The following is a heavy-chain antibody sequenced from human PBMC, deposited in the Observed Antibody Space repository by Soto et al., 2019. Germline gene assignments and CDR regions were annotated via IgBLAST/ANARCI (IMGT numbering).Heavy chain of an antibody. CDR1: GFTFSSYS. V-gene: IGHV3-48*01. Sequence: GGSLRLSCAASGFTFSSYSMNWVRQAPGKGLEWVSYISSSSSTIYYADSVKGRFTISRDNAKNSLYLQMNSLRAEDTAVYYCASSIAVARFDYWGQGTLVTVSS. J-gene: IGHJ4*02. D-gene: IGHD6-19*01. CDR3: ASSIAVARFDY. CDR2: ISSSSSTI.